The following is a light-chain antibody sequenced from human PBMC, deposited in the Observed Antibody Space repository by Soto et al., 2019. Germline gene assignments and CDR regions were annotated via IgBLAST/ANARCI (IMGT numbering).Light chain of an antibody. CDR3: CSYAGSYTLV. Sequence: QSALTQPRSVSGSPGQSVPISCTGTSVDVGGYNYVSWYQQHPGKAPKLMIYDVNKRPSGVPDRFSGSKSDNTASLTISGLQAEDEADYYCCSYAGSYTLVFGGGTKLTVL. CDR1: SVDVGGYNY. J-gene: IGLJ2*01. CDR2: DVN. V-gene: IGLV2-11*01.